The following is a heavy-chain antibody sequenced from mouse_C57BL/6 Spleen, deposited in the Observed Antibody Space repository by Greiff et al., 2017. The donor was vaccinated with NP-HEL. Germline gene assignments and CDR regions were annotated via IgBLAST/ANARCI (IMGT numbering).Heavy chain of an antibody. CDR2: INPNNGGT. CDR3: ARGSSYPYWYFDV. D-gene: IGHD1-1*01. Sequence: EVQLQQSGPELVKPGASVKISCKASGYTFTDYYMNWVKQSHGKSLEWIGDINPNNGGTSYNQKFKGKATLTVDKSSSTAYMELRSLTSEDSAVYYCARGSSYPYWYFDVWGTGTTVTVSS. CDR1: GYTFTDYY. J-gene: IGHJ1*03. V-gene: IGHV1-26*01.